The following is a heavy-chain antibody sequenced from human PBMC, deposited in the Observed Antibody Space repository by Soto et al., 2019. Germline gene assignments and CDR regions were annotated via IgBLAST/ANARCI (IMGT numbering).Heavy chain of an antibody. CDR2: ISSSSSYI. J-gene: IGHJ4*02. V-gene: IGHV3-21*01. Sequence: PGGSLRLSCAASGVPFSSYSMNWVRQAPGKGLEWVSSISSSSSYIYYADSVKGRFTISRDNAKNSLYLQMNSLRAEDTAVYYCARDQPGYSYGYGLGYWGQGTLVTVSS. CDR3: ARDQPGYSYGYGLGY. CDR1: GVPFSSYS. D-gene: IGHD5-18*01.